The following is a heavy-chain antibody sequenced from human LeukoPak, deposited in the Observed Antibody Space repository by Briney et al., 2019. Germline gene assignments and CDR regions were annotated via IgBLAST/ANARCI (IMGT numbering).Heavy chain of an antibody. CDR3: AREKGGGSGSFDY. CDR1: GFTFSSYW. J-gene: IGHJ4*02. V-gene: IGHV3-7*03. D-gene: IGHD3-10*01. Sequence: GRSLRLSCAASGFTFSSYWMSWVRQAPGKGLEWVANIKQDGSEKSYVDSVEGRFTISRDNAKNSLYLQMNSLRAEDTAVYYCAREKGGGSGSFDYWGQGTLVTVSS. CDR2: IKQDGSEK.